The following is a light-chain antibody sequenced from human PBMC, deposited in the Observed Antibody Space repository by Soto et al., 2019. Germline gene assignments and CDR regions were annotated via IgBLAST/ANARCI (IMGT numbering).Light chain of an antibody. CDR1: QSVDKH. Sequence: EIVLTQSPGTPSLSPGEGATLSCRASQSVDKHLAWYQQKPGQAPRLLISGASSRATGIPDRFSGSGSGTDFTLTISRLEPEDFALYYCQHYVERSPITFGQGTRLEIK. CDR3: QHYVERSPIT. CDR2: GAS. V-gene: IGKV3-20*01. J-gene: IGKJ5*01.